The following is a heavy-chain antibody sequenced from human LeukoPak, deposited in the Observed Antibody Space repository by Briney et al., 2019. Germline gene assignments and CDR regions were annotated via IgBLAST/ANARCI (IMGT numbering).Heavy chain of an antibody. CDR2: INPNSGGT. CDR1: GYTFTGYY. D-gene: IGHD4-17*01. CDR3: ARTPYTVTTDFDY. V-gene: IGHV1-2*02. Sequence: GASVKVSCKASGYTFTGYYMHWVRQAPGQGLEWMGWINPNSGGTNYAQKLQGRVTMTTDTSTNTAYMELRSLRSDDTAVYYCARTPYTVTTDFDYWGQGTLVTVSS. J-gene: IGHJ4*02.